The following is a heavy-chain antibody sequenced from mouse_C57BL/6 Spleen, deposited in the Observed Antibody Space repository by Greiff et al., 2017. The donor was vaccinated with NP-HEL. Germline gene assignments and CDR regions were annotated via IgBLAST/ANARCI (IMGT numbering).Heavy chain of an antibody. V-gene: IGHV2-3*01. CDR3: AKPRPDYAMDY. CDR1: GFSLTSYG. CDR2: IWGDGGT. J-gene: IGHJ4*01. Sequence: VMLVESGPGLVAPSQSLSITCTVSGFSLTSYGVSWVRQPPGKGLEWLGVIWGDGGTNYNSALISRLSISKDNSNSQVCLTLNSLQPDDTATYYCAKPRPDYAMDYGGQGTSVTVSS.